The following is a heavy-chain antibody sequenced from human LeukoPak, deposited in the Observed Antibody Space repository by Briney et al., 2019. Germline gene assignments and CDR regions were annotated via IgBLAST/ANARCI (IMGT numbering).Heavy chain of an antibody. CDR3: ARGPLDSGYTYFDY. CDR2: FSYSGST. V-gene: IGHV4-59*02. CDR1: GASVSNYY. J-gene: IGHJ4*02. D-gene: IGHD5-12*01. Sequence: PSETLSLACTVSGASVSNYYWSWIRQPLGKGLEWIGYFSYSGSTNYNPSLKSRVTISVDTSKNQFSLKLSSVTAADTAVYYCARGPLDSGYTYFDYWGQGTLVTVSS.